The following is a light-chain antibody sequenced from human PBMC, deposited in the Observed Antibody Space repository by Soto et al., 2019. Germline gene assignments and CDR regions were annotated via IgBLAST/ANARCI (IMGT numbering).Light chain of an antibody. J-gene: IGKJ2*01. V-gene: IGKV2-24*01. CDR2: KIS. Sequence: DIVMPQTPLSSPVTLGQPASISCRSSQSLVHSYGNTYLSWLQRRPVQPPRLRIYKISNRFSGVPDRVSGSGAGTDFTLKISRVEAEDVGVYYCMQATQFPYTFGQGTKLESK. CDR3: MQATQFPYT. CDR1: QSLVHSYGNTY.